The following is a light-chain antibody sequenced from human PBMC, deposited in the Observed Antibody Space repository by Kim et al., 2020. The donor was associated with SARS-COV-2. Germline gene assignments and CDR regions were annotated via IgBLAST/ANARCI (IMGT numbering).Light chain of an antibody. J-gene: IGLJ3*02. V-gene: IGLV2-8*01. CDR1: SSDVGGYNY. CDR2: EVT. Sequence: GQSVTVSCTGTSSDVGGYNYVSWYQHHPGKAPKLMIYEVTKRPSGVPDRFSGSKSGSTASLTVSGLQAEDEADYYCSSYAGSKNLVFGGGTQLTVL. CDR3: SSYAGSKNLV.